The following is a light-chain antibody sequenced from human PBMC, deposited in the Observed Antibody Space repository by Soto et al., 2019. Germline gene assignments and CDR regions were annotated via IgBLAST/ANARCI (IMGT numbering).Light chain of an antibody. CDR1: QSVDGY. Sequence: EVVMTQSPGTLTVSLGESATLSCRASQSVDGYLAWYQQKPGQATRLLIYDASDRATGTPARFSGSGSGTDFTLTISRLQPEDFAIYYCQQRSYWPPKINFGQGTRLEIK. J-gene: IGKJ5*01. CDR3: QQRSYWPPKIN. CDR2: DAS. V-gene: IGKV3-11*01.